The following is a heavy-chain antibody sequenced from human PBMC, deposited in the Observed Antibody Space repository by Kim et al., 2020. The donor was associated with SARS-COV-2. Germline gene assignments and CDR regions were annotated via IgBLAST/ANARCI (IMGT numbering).Heavy chain of an antibody. CDR3: ARDLLADDYGGNSAFGMDV. J-gene: IGHJ6*02. D-gene: IGHD4-17*01. Sequence: SRVTISVDTAKNQFSLKLSSVTAADTAVYYCARDLLADDYGGNSAFGMDVWGQGTTVTVSS. V-gene: IGHV4-31*02.